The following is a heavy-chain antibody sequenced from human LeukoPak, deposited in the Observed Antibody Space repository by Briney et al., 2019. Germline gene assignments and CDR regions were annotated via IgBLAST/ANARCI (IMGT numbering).Heavy chain of an antibody. CDR2: ISGSGGST. CDR1: GFTFSSYA. J-gene: IGHJ2*01. CDR3: ARDPHILTGYSAWYFDL. D-gene: IGHD3-9*01. Sequence: GGSLRLSCAASGFTFSSYAMSWVRQAPGKGLEWVSAISGSGGSTYYADSVKGRFTISRDNAKNSLYLQMNSLRDEDTAVYFCARDPHILTGYSAWYFDLWGRGTLVTVSS. V-gene: IGHV3-23*01.